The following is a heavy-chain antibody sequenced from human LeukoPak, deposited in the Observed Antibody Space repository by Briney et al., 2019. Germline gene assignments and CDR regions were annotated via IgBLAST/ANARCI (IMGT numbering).Heavy chain of an antibody. J-gene: IGHJ4*02. CDR3: ARDILNDSDY. V-gene: IGHV3-48*01. Sequence: GGSLRLSCAASGFTFSSYSMNWVRQAPGKGLEWVTYISSSSTTIYYADSVKGRFTISRDNSKNTLYLQMNSLRAEDTAVYYCARDILNDSDYWGQGTLVTVSS. D-gene: IGHD2-15*01. CDR1: GFTFSSYS. CDR2: ISSSSTTI.